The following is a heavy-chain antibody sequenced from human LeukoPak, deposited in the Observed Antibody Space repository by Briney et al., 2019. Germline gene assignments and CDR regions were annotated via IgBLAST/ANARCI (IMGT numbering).Heavy chain of an antibody. Sequence: PGGSLRLSCAASGFTFSSYGMHWVRQAPGKGLEWVAFIRYDGGNKYYADSVKGRFTISRDNSKNTLYLQMNSLRAEDTAVYYCAKDSGWNSFDYWGQGTLVTVSS. CDR2: IRYDGGNK. CDR1: GFTFSSYG. CDR3: AKDSGWNSFDY. V-gene: IGHV3-30*02. D-gene: IGHD1-7*01. J-gene: IGHJ4*02.